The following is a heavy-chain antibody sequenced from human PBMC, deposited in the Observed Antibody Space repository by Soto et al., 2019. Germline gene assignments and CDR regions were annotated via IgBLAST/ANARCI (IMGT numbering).Heavy chain of an antibody. CDR1: GFIFSSYW. J-gene: IGHJ6*04. Sequence: EVQMVESGGGLVQPGGWLRHSCAASGFIFSSYWMSWFRQAPGKGLEWVANIKQDGSEENYVDSVKGRFTISRDNAKNALYMQMNRLRVDDTAVYYCAREIAARLWGKGTTVTVSS. D-gene: IGHD6-6*01. V-gene: IGHV3-7*01. CDR2: IKQDGSEE. CDR3: AREIAARL.